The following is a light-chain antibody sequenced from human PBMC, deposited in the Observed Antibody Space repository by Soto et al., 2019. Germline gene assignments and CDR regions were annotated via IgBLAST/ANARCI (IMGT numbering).Light chain of an antibody. V-gene: IGLV2-14*01. CDR2: DVN. CDR3: ASYTRTTTLV. Sequence: QSALTQPASVSGSPGQSITISCTGTISDIGGYNFISGYQHHPGKAPKLVIYDVNNRPSGISYRFSGSKSGNTASLTISGLQAEDEADYYCASYTRTTTLVVGGGTQLTVL. CDR1: ISDIGGYNF. J-gene: IGLJ7*01.